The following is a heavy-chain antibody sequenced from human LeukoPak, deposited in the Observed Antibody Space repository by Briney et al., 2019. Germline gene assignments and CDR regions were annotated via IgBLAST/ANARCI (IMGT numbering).Heavy chain of an antibody. CDR3: AKAPVTTCRGAFCYPFDY. Sequence: GGSLRLSCAASRFTLSSYAMSSVRQAPGKGLEGVSAISDTGNTYHADSVKGRFTISRDSSNNTLFLQMNRLRPEDAAVYYCAKAPVTTCRGAFCYPFDYWGLGTLVTVSS. D-gene: IGHD2-15*01. CDR2: ISDTGNT. V-gene: IGHV3-23*01. J-gene: IGHJ4*02. CDR1: RFTLSSYA.